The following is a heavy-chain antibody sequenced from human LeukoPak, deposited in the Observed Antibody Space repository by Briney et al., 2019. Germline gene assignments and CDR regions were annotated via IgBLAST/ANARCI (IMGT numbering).Heavy chain of an antibody. D-gene: IGHD2-8*01. CDR1: GYTFTSYG. J-gene: IGHJ4*02. V-gene: IGHV3-7*01. CDR2: IKQNGSEK. CDR3: ADPGVGY. Sequence: SCKASGYTFTSYGISWVRQAPGKGLEWVANIKQNGSEKTYVDSVKGRFTISRDNAQNSLYLQMNSLRVEDTAVYYCADPGVGYWGQGSLVTVSA.